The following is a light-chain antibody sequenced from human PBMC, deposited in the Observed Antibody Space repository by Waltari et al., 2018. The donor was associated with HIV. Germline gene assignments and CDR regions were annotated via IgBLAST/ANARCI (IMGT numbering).Light chain of an antibody. CDR1: SSNIGSNT. Sequence: QSVLTQAPSASGTPGQTVTISCSGSSSNIGSNTVNWFQQFPGTAPKLLIYSNKHRPSGVPDRFSGSKSGTSASLAISGLQSEDEADYYCAAWDDSLNGHVVFGGGTKLTVL. J-gene: IGLJ2*01. V-gene: IGLV1-44*01. CDR2: SNK. CDR3: AAWDDSLNGHVV.